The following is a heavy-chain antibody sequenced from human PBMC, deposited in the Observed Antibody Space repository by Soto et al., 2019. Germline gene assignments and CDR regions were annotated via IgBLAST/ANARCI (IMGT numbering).Heavy chain of an antibody. Sequence: ASVKVSCKASEYTFSTYSLHWVRQAPGQGLEWTGWINAGNGNTKYSQKFQGRVTITRDTSASTVYMELSSLRSDDTAVYYCARDPTYYYDSSGYYTVLDAFDIWGQGTMVTVSS. CDR3: ARDPTYYYDSSGYYTVLDAFDI. CDR2: INAGNGNT. CDR1: EYTFSTYS. D-gene: IGHD3-22*01. V-gene: IGHV1-3*01. J-gene: IGHJ3*02.